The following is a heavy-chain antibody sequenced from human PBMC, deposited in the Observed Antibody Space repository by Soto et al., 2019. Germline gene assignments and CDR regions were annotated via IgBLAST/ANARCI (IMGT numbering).Heavy chain of an antibody. CDR1: GFNFSSYS. V-gene: IGHV3-21*01. D-gene: IGHD5-18*01. CDR2: ISDSSSSYI. J-gene: IGHJ6*02. CDR3: ARDQPDTAMVKFFYYYGMDV. Sequence: EVQLVESGGGLVKPGGYLRLSCAASGFNFSSYSMNWVRQAPGKGLEWVSSISDSSSSYIYYADSVKGRFTIYRDNAKNALYLQMNSLRAEDTAVYYCARDQPDTAMVKFFYYYGMDVWGQGTTVTVSS.